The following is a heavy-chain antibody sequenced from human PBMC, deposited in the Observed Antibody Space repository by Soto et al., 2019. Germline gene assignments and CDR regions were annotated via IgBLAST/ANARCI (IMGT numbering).Heavy chain of an antibody. V-gene: IGHV1-69*02. Sequence: VQLVQSGAEVKKPGSSVKVSCKASGGTFSSYTISWVRQAPGQGLEWMGRIIPILGIANYAQKFQGRVTITADKSTSTAYMELSSLRSEDTAVYYCARGGWRVGATGGMDVWGQGTTVTVSS. CDR1: GGTFSSYT. CDR3: ARGGWRVGATGGMDV. D-gene: IGHD1-26*01. J-gene: IGHJ6*02. CDR2: IIPILGIA.